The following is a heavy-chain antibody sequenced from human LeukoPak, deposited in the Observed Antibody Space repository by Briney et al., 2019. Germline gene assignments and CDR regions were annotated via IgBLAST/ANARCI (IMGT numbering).Heavy chain of an antibody. V-gene: IGHV3-48*03. Sequence: PGGSLRLSCAASGFTFSSYEMNWVRQAPGKGLEWVSYISSSGSTKYYADSVKGRFTISRDNAKNSLYLQMNSLRVEDTAVYYCVCLGLGGLSLDWGQGTLVTVSS. CDR1: GFTFSSYE. CDR3: VCLGLGGLSLD. CDR2: ISSSGSTK. D-gene: IGHD3-16*01. J-gene: IGHJ4*02.